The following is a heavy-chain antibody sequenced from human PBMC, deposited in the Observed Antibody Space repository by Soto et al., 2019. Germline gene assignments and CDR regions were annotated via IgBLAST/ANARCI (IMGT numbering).Heavy chain of an antibody. CDR2: IHGEGAGT. CDR3: AKDGVPRNGDWDWFDP. J-gene: IGHJ5*02. Sequence: EVQLLESGGGLVQPGGSLRLSCAASGFTFRNYAMSWVRQTPGKGLEWVSSIHGEGAGTYYADSVKGRFTVSRDDSKDTLYLQMSSLRVDDTAVYYCAKDGVPRNGDWDWFDPWGQGTLVTVAS. CDR1: GFTFRNYA. V-gene: IGHV3-23*01. D-gene: IGHD3-10*01.